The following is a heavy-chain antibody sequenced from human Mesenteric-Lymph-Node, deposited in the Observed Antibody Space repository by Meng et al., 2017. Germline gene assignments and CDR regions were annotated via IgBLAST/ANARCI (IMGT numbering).Heavy chain of an antibody. Sequence: ASVKVSCKGSGYTFPSYPIIWVRQAPGQGLEWMGWINPNSGGTNYAQKFQGRVTMTRDTSISTAYMELSRLRSDDTAVYYCAIERDAFDIWGQGTMVTVSS. V-gene: IGHV1-2*02. J-gene: IGHJ3*02. CDR1: GYTFPSYP. CDR3: AIERDAFDI. CDR2: INPNSGGT.